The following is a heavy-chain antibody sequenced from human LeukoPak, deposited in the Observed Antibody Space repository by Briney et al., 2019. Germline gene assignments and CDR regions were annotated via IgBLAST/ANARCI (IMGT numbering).Heavy chain of an antibody. CDR1: GFTFSSHW. D-gene: IGHD3-3*01. CDR2: IKQDGSEK. J-gene: IGHJ4*02. V-gene: IGHV3-7*01. CDR3: ARSPIDFWSGEFDY. Sequence: GGSLRLSCAASGFTFSSHWMSWVRQAPGKGLEWVANIKQDGSEKYYVDSVKGRFTISRDNARNSLYLQMNSLRAEDTAVYYCARSPIDFWSGEFDYWGQGTLVTVSS.